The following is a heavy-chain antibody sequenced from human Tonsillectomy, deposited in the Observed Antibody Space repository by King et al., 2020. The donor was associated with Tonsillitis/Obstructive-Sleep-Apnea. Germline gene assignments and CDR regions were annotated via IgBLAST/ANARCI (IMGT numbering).Heavy chain of an antibody. D-gene: IGHD2-21*01. CDR3: SHLNTIVGLKY. J-gene: IGHJ4*02. V-gene: IGHV2-5*02. CDR1: GFPLSTSGVG. Sequence: ITLKESGPTLVKPKQTLTLTCTFSGFPLSTSGVGVGWIRQPPGKALEWLALMYWDDDKRYSPSLQSRLTITKDTSKNQVVLIMTNMDPVDTGTYFSSHLNTIVGLKYWGQGTLVTVSS. CDR2: MYWDDDK.